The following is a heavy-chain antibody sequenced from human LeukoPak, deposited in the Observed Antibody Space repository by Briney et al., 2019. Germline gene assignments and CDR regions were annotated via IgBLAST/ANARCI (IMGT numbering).Heavy chain of an antibody. V-gene: IGHV4-39*07. CDR1: GGSISSSSYY. Sequence: SETLSLTCTVSGGSISSSSYYWGWIRQPPGKGLEWIGSIYYSGSTYYNPSLKSRVTISVDTFKNQFSLKLSSVTAADTAVYYCARAGQWLGYYYYYMDVWGKGTTVTVSS. CDR3: ARAGQWLGYYYYYMDV. D-gene: IGHD6-19*01. CDR2: IYYSGST. J-gene: IGHJ6*03.